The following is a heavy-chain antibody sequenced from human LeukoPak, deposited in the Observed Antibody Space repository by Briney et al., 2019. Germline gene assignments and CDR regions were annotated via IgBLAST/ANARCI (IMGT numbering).Heavy chain of an antibody. V-gene: IGHV1-2*02. CDR1: GYTFTGYY. Sequence: ASVKVSCKASGYTFTGYYLHWVRQAPGQGLEWMGWINPDSGGTSYAQKFQGRVTMTRDTSISTAYMDLSRLRSDDTAVYYCARDPPYSSGWYEKLGYWGQGTLVTVSS. D-gene: IGHD6-19*01. CDR3: ARDPPYSSGWYEKLGY. J-gene: IGHJ4*02. CDR2: INPDSGGT.